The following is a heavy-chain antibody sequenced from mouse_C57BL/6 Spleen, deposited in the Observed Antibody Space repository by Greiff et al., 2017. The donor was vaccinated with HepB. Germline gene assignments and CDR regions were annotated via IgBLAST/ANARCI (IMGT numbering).Heavy chain of an antibody. CDR2: IDPANGNT. Sequence: VHVKQSVAELVRPGASVKLSCTASGFNIKNTYMHWVKQRPEQGLEWIGRIDPANGNTKYAPKFQGKATITADTSSNTAYLQLSSLTSEDTAIYYCARSPIVTTGYFDYWGQGTTLTVSS. V-gene: IGHV14-3*01. CDR3: ARSPIVTTGYFDY. CDR1: GFNIKNTY. J-gene: IGHJ2*01. D-gene: IGHD2-5*01.